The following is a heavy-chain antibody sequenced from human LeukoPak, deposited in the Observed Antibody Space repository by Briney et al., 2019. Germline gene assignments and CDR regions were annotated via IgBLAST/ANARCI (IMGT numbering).Heavy chain of an antibody. CDR3: ARGASGSYEGDAFDI. V-gene: IGHV5-51*03. D-gene: IGHD1-26*01. Sequence: GGSLRISGRGFGYSFTNSWIGWVRQLPGKGLGWLGIIYPGDSATRYSPSFHGQVTISADKSITTAYLQWSGLKASDTAMYYCARGASGSYEGDAFDIWGQGTMVTVSS. CDR2: IYPGDSAT. CDR1: GYSFTNSW. J-gene: IGHJ3*02.